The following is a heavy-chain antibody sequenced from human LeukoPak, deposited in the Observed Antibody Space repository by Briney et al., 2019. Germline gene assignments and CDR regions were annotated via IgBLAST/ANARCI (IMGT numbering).Heavy chain of an antibody. CDR3: AKRYYDFWSGYYHHSDY. D-gene: IGHD3-3*01. J-gene: IGHJ4*02. Sequence: GGSLRLSCAASGFTFSSYAMRWVRQAPGKGLEWVSAISGSGGSTYYADSVKGRFTISRDNSKNTLYLQMNSLRAEDTAVYYCAKRYYDFWSGYYHHSDYWGQGTLVTVSS. CDR2: ISGSGGST. V-gene: IGHV3-23*01. CDR1: GFTFSSYA.